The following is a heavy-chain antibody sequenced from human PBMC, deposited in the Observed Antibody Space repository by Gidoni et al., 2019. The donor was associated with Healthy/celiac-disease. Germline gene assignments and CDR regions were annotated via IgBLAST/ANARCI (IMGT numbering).Heavy chain of an antibody. D-gene: IGHD6-19*01. J-gene: IGHJ4*02. V-gene: IGHV3-23*01. CDR3: AKEGSSGWYFDY. CDR2: ISGSGGST. Sequence: EVQLLESGGGLVQPGVSLRLSCPASGLTFSRYAMSWVRQAPGKGLEWVSAISGSGGSTYYADSVKGRFTISRDNSKNTLYLQMNSLRAEDTAVYYCAKEGSSGWYFDYWGQGTLVTVSS. CDR1: GLTFSRYA.